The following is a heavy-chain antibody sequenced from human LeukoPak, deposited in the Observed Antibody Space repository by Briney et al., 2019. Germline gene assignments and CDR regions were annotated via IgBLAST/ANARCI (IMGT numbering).Heavy chain of an antibody. CDR3: ARGQSIAARPIFPDY. Sequence: GGSLRLSCAASGFTFSSYGMHWVRQAPGKGLEWVAVIWYDGSNKYYADSVKGRFTISRDNSKNTLYLQMNSLRAEDTAVYYCARGQSIAARPIFPDYWGQGTLVTVSS. CDR2: IWYDGSNK. D-gene: IGHD6-6*01. CDR1: GFTFSSYG. J-gene: IGHJ4*02. V-gene: IGHV3-33*01.